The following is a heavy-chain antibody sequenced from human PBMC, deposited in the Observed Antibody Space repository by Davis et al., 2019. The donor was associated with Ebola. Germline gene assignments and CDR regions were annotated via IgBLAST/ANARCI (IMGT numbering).Heavy chain of an antibody. D-gene: IGHD4-17*01. CDR2: IIPISRTS. CDR1: GGTFSKYA. V-gene: IGHV1-69*13. Sequence: SVKVSCKASGGTFSKYAISWVRQAPGQGLEWMGGIIPISRTSNYAQKFQGRVTITADESTNTAYMELSSLRSEDTAVYYCARVRGDSFYYGMDVWVDVWGQGTAVTVSS. J-gene: IGHJ6*02. CDR3: ARVRGDSFYYGMDVWVDV.